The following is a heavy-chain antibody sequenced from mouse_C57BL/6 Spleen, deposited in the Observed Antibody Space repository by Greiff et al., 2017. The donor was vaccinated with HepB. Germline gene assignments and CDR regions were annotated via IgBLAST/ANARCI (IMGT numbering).Heavy chain of an antibody. CDR2: IHPNSGST. V-gene: IGHV1-64*01. Sequence: QVQLQQPGAELVKPGASVKLSCKASGYTFTSYWMHWVKQRPGQGLEWIGMIHPNSGSTNYNEKFKSKATLTVDKSSSTAYMQLSSLTSEDSAVYYCARPFPAASRRGYWDFDVWGTGTTVTVAS. CDR3: ARPFPAASRRGYWDFDV. D-gene: IGHD1-1*01. J-gene: IGHJ1*03. CDR1: GYTFTSYW.